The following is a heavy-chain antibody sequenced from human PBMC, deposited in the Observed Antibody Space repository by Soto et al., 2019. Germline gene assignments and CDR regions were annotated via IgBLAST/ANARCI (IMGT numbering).Heavy chain of an antibody. CDR1: GYSFTGYY. J-gene: IGHJ5*02. Sequence: XSVKVTCNAAGYSFTGYYMHWGRRAPGQGLEWMGWINPNSGGTNYAQKFQGWVTMTRDTSISTAYMELSRLRSDDTAVYYCARPLRGSSSNSCHATKFDPWGQGTLVTVSS. D-gene: IGHD2-2*01. CDR3: ARPLRGSSSNSCHATKFDP. CDR2: INPNSGGT. V-gene: IGHV1-2*04.